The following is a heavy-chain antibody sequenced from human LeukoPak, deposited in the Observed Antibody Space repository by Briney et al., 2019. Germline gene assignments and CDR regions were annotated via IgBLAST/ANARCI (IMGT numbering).Heavy chain of an antibody. CDR3: ARGLGSSVPAVYYFDY. D-gene: IGHD6-13*01. CDR1: GGSISSGGYY. J-gene: IGHJ4*02. V-gene: IGHV4-31*03. CDR2: IYYSGST. Sequence: SETLSLTCTVSGGSISSGGYYWSWIRQHPGKGLEWIGYIYYSGSTYYNPSLKSRVTISVDTSKNQFSLKLSSVTAADTAVYYCARGLGSSVPAVYYFDYWGQGTLVTVSS.